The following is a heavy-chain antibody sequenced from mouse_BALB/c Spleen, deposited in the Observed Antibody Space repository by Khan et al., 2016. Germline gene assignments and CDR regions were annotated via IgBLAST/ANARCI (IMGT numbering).Heavy chain of an antibody. J-gene: IGHJ3*01. Sequence: QVQLKESGPGLVAPSQSLSITCTVSGFSLTNSGVHWIRQPPGKGLEWLGVIWPGGSTDYNSALISRLSITKDNSQNQVFLKMISLQTDDTAMYDCARDDQDYDAWFASWGQGTLVIVSA. CDR2: IWPGGST. D-gene: IGHD2-4*01. CDR3: ARDDQDYDAWFAS. CDR1: GFSLTNSG. V-gene: IGHV2-9*02.